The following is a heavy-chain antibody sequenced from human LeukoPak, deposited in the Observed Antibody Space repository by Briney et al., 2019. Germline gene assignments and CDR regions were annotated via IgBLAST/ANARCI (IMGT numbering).Heavy chain of an antibody. CDR3: AHAAVDTAMALSRVFDY. V-gene: IGHV3-11*01. J-gene: IGHJ4*02. CDR2: ISSSGSTI. Sequence: GSLRLSCAASGFTFSDYYMRWIRQAPGKGLEWVSYISSSGSTIYYADSVKGRFTISRDNAKNSLYLQMNSLRAEDTAVYYCAHAAVDTAMALSRVFDYWGQGTLVTVSS. CDR1: GFTFSDYY. D-gene: IGHD5-18*01.